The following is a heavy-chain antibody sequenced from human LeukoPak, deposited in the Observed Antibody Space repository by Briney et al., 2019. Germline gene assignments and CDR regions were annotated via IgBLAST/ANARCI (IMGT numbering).Heavy chain of an antibody. D-gene: IGHD2-21*02. V-gene: IGHV3-33*01. Sequence: GGSLRLSCATSGFTFNRFGMHWVRQAPGKGLEWVAVIWYDGSNKDYADSVKGRFTISRDNSKNTLYLQMSGLRAEDTAVYYCATSAHIEVGTAPPLDYWGQGTLVTVTS. CDR3: ATSAHIEVGTAPPLDY. CDR2: IWYDGSNK. J-gene: IGHJ4*02. CDR1: GFTFNRFG.